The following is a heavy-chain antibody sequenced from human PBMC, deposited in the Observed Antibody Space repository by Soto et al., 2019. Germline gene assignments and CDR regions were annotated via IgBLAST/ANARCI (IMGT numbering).Heavy chain of an antibody. Sequence: GGSLRLSCEASGFTFSEHYMSWIRQAPGKGLEWVSHISGSSTYINYAESVKGRFTISRDNAKNSLYLQMNSLRDEDTAVYYCARTTAYYDFWSGANWFDSSGQGTLVTVSS. CDR1: GFTFSEHY. D-gene: IGHD3-3*01. J-gene: IGHJ5*01. CDR2: ISGSSTYI. V-gene: IGHV3-11*06. CDR3: ARTTAYYDFWSGANWFDS.